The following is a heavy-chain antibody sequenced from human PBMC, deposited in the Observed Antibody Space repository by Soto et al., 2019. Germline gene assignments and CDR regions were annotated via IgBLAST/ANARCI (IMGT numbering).Heavy chain of an antibody. V-gene: IGHV4-4*02. J-gene: IGHJ4*02. D-gene: IGHD3-10*01. CDR1: GGSVTNDNW. CDR2: IYHSGST. Sequence: QVQLQESGPGLVKPSGTLSLTCAVSGGSVTNDNWWSWVRQPPGKGLEWIGEIYHSGSTNYNPSLKSRVTISIDNSNHQFSLKLNSVPAAATAVYYCASGGGGGNYWGQGTLVTVSS. CDR3: ASGGGGGNY.